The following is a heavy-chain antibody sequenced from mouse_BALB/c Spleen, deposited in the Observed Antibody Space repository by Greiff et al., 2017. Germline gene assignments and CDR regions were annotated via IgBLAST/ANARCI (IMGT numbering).Heavy chain of an antibody. CDR1: GFTFSSYA. Sequence: EVKLVESGGGLVKPGGSLKLSCAASGFTFSSYAMSWVRQTPEKRLEWVATISSGGSYTYYPDSVKGRFTISRDNAKNTLYLQMSSLRSEDTAMYYCARYYGSSYLYAMDYWGQGTSVTVSS. V-gene: IGHV5-9-3*01. D-gene: IGHD1-1*01. CDR2: ISSGGSYT. CDR3: ARYYGSSYLYAMDY. J-gene: IGHJ4*01.